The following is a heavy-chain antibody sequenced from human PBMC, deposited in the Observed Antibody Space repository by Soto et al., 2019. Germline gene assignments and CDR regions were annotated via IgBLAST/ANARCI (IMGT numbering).Heavy chain of an antibody. CDR2: MNPNSGNT. CDR3: ARVSSSTIFAHYYYYYMDV. J-gene: IGHJ6*03. V-gene: IGHV1-8*01. Sequence: ASVKVSFKASGYTFTSYDINWVRQATGQGLEWMGWMNPNSGNTGYAQKFQGRVTMTRNTSISTAYMELSSLRSEDTAVYYCARVSSSTIFAHYYYYYMDVWGKGTTVTVSS. D-gene: IGHD3-3*01. CDR1: GYTFTSYD.